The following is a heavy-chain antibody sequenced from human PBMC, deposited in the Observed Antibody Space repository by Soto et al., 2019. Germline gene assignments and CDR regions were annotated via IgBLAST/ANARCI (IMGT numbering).Heavy chain of an antibody. CDR3: RWALDCSSPRCTDY. CDR1: GFTFSGSA. Sequence: GGSLRLSCAASGFTFSGSAMQWVRQASGKGLEWVGRIRTEPYSYAAAYAASVKGRFTIFRDDSKNTLYLQMNSLKTEDTAVYYCRWALDCSSPRCTDYRGQGTLVTVSS. CDR2: IRTEPYSYAA. V-gene: IGHV3-73*01. J-gene: IGHJ4*02. D-gene: IGHD2-2*01.